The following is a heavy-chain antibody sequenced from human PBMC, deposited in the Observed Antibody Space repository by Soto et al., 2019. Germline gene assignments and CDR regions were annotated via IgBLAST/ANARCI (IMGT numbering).Heavy chain of an antibody. CDR2: IGSGGTT. CDR3: AKGQYGDYDY. V-gene: IGHV3-23*01. Sequence: GGSLRLSCVVSGLTFRNYAMSWVRQTPGKGLEWVSAIGSGGTTYHTDSVKGRFTISRDNSKNTLYMQMNSLRVEDTAVYYCAKGQYGDYDYWGQGTLVTVSS. CDR1: GLTFRNYA. D-gene: IGHD4-17*01. J-gene: IGHJ4*02.